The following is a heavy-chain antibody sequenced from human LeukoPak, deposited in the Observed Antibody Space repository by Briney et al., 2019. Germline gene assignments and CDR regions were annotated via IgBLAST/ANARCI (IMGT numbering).Heavy chain of an antibody. Sequence: ASVKVSCKASGGTFSSYTISWVRQAPGQGLEWMGRIIPILGIANYAQKFQGRVTITADKSTSTAYMELSSLRSEDTAVYYCAREGGSWYWFDPWGQGTLVTVSS. D-gene: IGHD6-13*01. J-gene: IGHJ5*02. CDR1: GGTFSSYT. V-gene: IGHV1-69*04. CDR3: AREGGSWYWFDP. CDR2: IIPILGIA.